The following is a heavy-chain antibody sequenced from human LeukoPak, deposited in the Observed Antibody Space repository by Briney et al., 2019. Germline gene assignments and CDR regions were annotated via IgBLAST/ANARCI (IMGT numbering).Heavy chain of an antibody. CDR2: INHSGST. V-gene: IGHV4-34*01. CDR3: ARSPSIAANYLDY. D-gene: IGHD6-6*01. Sequence: SETLSLTCAVYGGSFSGYYWSWIRQPPGKGLEWIGEINHSGSTNYNPSLKSRVTISVDMSKNQFSLKLSSVTAADTAVYYCARSPSIAANYLDYWGQGTLVTVSS. J-gene: IGHJ4*02. CDR1: GGSFSGYY.